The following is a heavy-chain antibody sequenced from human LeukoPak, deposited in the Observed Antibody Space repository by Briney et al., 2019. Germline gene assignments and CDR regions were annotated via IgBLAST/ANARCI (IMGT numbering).Heavy chain of an antibody. CDR3: AKSSYYDASGYYREYYFDY. V-gene: IGHV3-23*01. D-gene: IGHD3-22*01. CDR1: GFTFSSHA. Sequence: GGSLRLSCVGSGFTFSSHAMSWVRQAPGKGLEWVSSISGSGGSTYYADSVKGRFTISRDNSKNTLYLQMNSLRDEDTAVYYCAKSSYYDASGYYREYYFDYWGQGTLVTVSS. CDR2: ISGSGGST. J-gene: IGHJ4*02.